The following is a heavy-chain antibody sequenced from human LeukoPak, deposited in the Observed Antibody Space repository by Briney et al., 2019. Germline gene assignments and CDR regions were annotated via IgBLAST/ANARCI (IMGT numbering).Heavy chain of an antibody. CDR1: GYTFTNYA. V-gene: IGHV1-46*01. J-gene: IGHJ3*02. CDR2: INPSGGST. D-gene: IGHD2-21*02. CDR3: ARDFLYRGGDCGAFDI. Sequence: ASVKVSCKASGYTFTNYAISWARQAPGQGLEWMGIINPSGGSTSYAQKFQGRVTMTRDMSTSTVYMELSSLRSEDTAVYYCARDFLYRGGDCGAFDIWGQGTMVTVSS.